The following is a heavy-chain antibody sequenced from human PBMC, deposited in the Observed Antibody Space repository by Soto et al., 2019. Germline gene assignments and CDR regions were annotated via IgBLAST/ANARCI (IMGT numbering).Heavy chain of an antibody. CDR3: AKEFYSTSYSTASFSAFDF. CDR2: ISASGGNT. J-gene: IGHJ3*01. CDR1: GFSFSTNA. D-gene: IGHD6-6*01. Sequence: EVQLLESGGGLVQPGGSLRLSCAASGFSFSTNAMSWVRQAPGKGLEWVSGISASGGNTYYADSVKGRFTISRDNSKNTLYLQMNSLRAGDTAVYYCAKEFYSTSYSTASFSAFDFWGQGTVVTVSS. V-gene: IGHV3-23*01.